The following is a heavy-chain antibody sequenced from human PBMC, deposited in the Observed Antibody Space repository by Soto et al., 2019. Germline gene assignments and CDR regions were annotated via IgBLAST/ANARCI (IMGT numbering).Heavy chain of an antibody. D-gene: IGHD2-8*01. CDR2: ISYDGSNK. CDR3: NRMVYYGMDV. CDR1: GFTLSSYG. J-gene: IGHJ6*02. V-gene: IGHV3-30*03. Sequence: QVQLVESGGGVVQPGRSLRLSCAASGFTLSSYGMHWVRQAPGKGLEWVAFISYDGSNKYYADSVKGRFTLSRDNSKNTLYLQMNSLRAEDTAIYYCNRMVYYGMDVWGQGTTVIVSS.